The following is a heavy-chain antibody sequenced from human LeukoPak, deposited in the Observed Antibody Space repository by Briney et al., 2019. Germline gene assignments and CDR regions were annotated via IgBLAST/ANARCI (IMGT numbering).Heavy chain of an antibody. CDR2: IYYSGST. CDR1: GGSISSSSYY. CDR3: ARDPGRYYDSSGHFDY. Sequence: SETLSLTCTVSGGSISSSSYYWGWIRQPPGKGLEWIGYIYYSGSTNYNPSLKSRVTISVDTSKNQFSLKLSSVTAADTAVYYCARDPGRYYDSSGHFDYWGQGTLVTVSS. V-gene: IGHV4-61*01. J-gene: IGHJ4*02. D-gene: IGHD3-22*01.